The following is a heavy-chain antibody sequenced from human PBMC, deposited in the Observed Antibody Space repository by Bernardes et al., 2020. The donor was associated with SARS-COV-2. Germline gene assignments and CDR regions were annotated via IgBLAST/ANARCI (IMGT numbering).Heavy chain of an antibody. V-gene: IGHV1-46*01. CDR2: INPSGDRT. J-gene: IGHJ4*02. Sequence: VKVSCKASGYTFTSYFLYWVRQAPGQGLEWMGIINPSGDRTSFAQKFQGRVTVTRDTSTSTVYMELSSLRSDDTAVYYCAREYAGTTLDFWGQGTLVTVSS. CDR1: GYTFTSYF. CDR3: AREYAGTTLDF. D-gene: IGHD1-7*01.